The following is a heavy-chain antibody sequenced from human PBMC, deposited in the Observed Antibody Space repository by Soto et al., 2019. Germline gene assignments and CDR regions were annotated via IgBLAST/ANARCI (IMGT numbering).Heavy chain of an antibody. Sequence: QVQLVQSGGEVKKPGASVKVSCRASGYNFTHYGITWVRQAPGQGLEWMGWISGYNGDTKYAQKLQDRVTMTTDTSTSTAYMEMRNLKTADTAVYYCAREGIVATIIDYWGQGTLVIVSS. CDR2: ISGYNGDT. CDR3: AREGIVATIIDY. J-gene: IGHJ4*02. D-gene: IGHD5-12*01. V-gene: IGHV1-18*01. CDR1: GYNFTHYG.